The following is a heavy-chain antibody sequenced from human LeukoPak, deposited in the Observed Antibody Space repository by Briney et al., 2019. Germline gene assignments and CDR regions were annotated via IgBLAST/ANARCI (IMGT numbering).Heavy chain of an antibody. V-gene: IGHV3-30*04. CDR3: ARVISVAGYDY. CDR2: TSSDGSNK. Sequence: GRSLRLSSAPSGFTFSSYAMHWVRQAPGKGLEWVAITSSDGSNKYYADSVKGRFTISRDNAKNSLYLQMNSLRAEDTAVYYCARVISVAGYDYWGQGTLVTVSS. D-gene: IGHD6-19*01. CDR1: GFTFSSYA. J-gene: IGHJ4*02.